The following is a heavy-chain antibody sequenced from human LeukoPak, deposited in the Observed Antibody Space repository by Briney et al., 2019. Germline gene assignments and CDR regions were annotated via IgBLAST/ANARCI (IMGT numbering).Heavy chain of an antibody. J-gene: IGHJ5*02. CDR1: GFTFSSYS. CDR2: ISSSSSYI. V-gene: IGHV3-21*01. D-gene: IGHD5-24*01. Sequence: GGSLRLSCAASGFTFSSYSMNWVRQAPGKGLEWVSSISSSSSYIYYADSVKGRFTISRDNAKNSLYLQMNSLRAEVTAVYYCARDVTIFRSWFDPWGQGTLVTVSS. CDR3: ARDVTIFRSWFDP.